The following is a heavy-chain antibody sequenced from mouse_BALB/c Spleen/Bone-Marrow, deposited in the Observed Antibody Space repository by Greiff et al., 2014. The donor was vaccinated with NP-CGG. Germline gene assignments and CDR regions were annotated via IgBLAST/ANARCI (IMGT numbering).Heavy chain of an antibody. D-gene: IGHD2-2*01. V-gene: IGHV14-3*02. J-gene: IGHJ2*01. CDR1: GFNIKDTY. CDR3: ASYVYGYYFDY. CDR2: IDPANDNT. Sequence: VQLQQPGAELVKPGASVKLSCAASGFNIKDTYIHWVKQRPEQGLEWIGRIDPANDNTKYDPKFQGKATITADTSSSTAYLQLSSLTSEDTAVYYCASYVYGYYFDYWGQGTTLTVSS.